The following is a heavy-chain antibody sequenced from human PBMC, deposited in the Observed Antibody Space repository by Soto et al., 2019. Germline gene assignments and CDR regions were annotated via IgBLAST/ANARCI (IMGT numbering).Heavy chain of an antibody. CDR2: ISGSGDTT. CDR3: AKVGGATWFLPLDS. D-gene: IGHD3-16*01. V-gene: IGHV3-23*02. Sequence: GSLRLSSAASGXTFSSYAMTWVRQPPGKGLEWVSDISGSGDTTYYEDPVNGRFAISRDNSNNTLFLQLNNLRAEDTAIYYCAKVGGATWFLPLDSWGQGTLGTVS. CDR1: GXTFSSYA. J-gene: IGHJ5*01.